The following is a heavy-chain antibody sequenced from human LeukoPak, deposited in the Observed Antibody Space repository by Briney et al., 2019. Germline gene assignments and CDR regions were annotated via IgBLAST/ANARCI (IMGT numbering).Heavy chain of an antibody. CDR3: ARAVLRYFDWLHPNWCDP. CDR2: IIPISGTA. D-gene: IGHD3-9*01. CDR1: GGTFSSYA. J-gene: IGHJ5*02. Sequence: SVKVSCKASGGTFSSYAISWVRQAPGQGLEWMGGIIPISGTANYAQKFQGRVTITADESTSTAYMEPSRLRPADTAVYYCARAVLRYFDWLHPNWCDPWGQGTLVTVSS. V-gene: IGHV1-69*13.